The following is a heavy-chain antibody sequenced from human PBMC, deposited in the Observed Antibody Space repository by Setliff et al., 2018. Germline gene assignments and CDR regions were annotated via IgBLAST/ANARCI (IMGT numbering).Heavy chain of an antibody. V-gene: IGHV1-69*06. CDR1: GGTFSRYA. J-gene: IGHJ4*02. Sequence: SVKVSCKASGGTFSRYAISWVRQAPGQGPEWMGGIIPIFGKANYAQKFQGRVTITADKSTSTAYMELSSLRSEDTAVYYCARESRYYYDNLGTLDYWGQGTLVTVSS. CDR2: IIPIFGKA. CDR3: ARESRYYYDNLGTLDY. D-gene: IGHD3-22*01.